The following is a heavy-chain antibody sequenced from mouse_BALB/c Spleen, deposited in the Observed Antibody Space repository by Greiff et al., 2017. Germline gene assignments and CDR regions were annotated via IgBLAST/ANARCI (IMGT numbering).Heavy chain of an antibody. CDR3: ARGYDGYPYYYAMDY. J-gene: IGHJ4*01. V-gene: IGHV2-6-7*01. D-gene: IGHD2-3*01. CDR1: GFSLTGYG. CDR2: IWGDGST. Sequence: VMLVESGPGLVAPSQSLSITCTVSGFSLTGYGVNWVRQPPGKGLEWLGMIWGDGSTDYNSALKSRLSISKDNSKSQVFLKMNSLQTDDTARYYCARGYDGYPYYYAMDYWGQGTSVTVSS.